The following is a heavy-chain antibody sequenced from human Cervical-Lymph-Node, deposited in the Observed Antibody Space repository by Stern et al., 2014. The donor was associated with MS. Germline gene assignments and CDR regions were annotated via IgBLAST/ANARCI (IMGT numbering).Heavy chain of an antibody. J-gene: IGHJ3*02. CDR3: TRERVAAPAFDI. V-gene: IGHV1-8*01. Sequence: QVQLGQSGADVKKPGASVTVSCQASGYTFSSGSYEINWVRQATGQGLEWMGWMSPNTGKTAYAQKFQGRVIMTRNTSISTAYMELSSLGFEDTAVYYCTRERVAAPAFDIWGQGTMVTVSS. CDR1: GYTFSSGSYE. D-gene: IGHD3-3*01. CDR2: MSPNTGKT.